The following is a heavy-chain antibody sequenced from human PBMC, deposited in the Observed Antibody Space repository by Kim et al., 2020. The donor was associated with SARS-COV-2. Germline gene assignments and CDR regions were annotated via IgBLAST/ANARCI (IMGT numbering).Heavy chain of an antibody. Sequence: GGSLRLSCGASGFIFSNHAMHWVRQAPGKGLEWVAVISRDGTYTHYADAVKGRFTMSRDNSKNILYLQMNSLRDEDTALYYCARDGGSAAPGTLDNWGQGTLVIVSS. D-gene: IGHD6-13*01. V-gene: IGHV3-30-3*01. J-gene: IGHJ4*02. CDR2: ISRDGTYT. CDR1: GFIFSNHA. CDR3: ARDGGSAAPGTLDN.